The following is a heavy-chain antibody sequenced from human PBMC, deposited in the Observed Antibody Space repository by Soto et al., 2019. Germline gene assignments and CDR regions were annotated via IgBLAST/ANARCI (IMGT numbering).Heavy chain of an antibody. CDR2: ISGSGGST. J-gene: IGHJ4*02. D-gene: IGHD3-10*01. Sequence: EVQLLESGGGLVQPGGSLRLSCAASGFTFSSYAMSWVRQAPGKGLEWVSAISGSGGSTYYADSVKGRFTISRDNSKNTLYLKMNSLRAEDTAVYNCAKDRRLRSGELYNYYDYWGQGTLVTVSS. CDR3: AKDRRLRSGELYNYYDY. CDR1: GFTFSSYA. V-gene: IGHV3-23*01.